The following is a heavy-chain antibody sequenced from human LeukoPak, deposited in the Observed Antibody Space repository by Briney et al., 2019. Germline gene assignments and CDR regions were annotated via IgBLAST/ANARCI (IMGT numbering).Heavy chain of an antibody. D-gene: IGHD6-13*01. V-gene: IGHV4-34*01. Sequence: SETLSLTCAVYGGSFSGYYWSWIRQPPGKGLEWIGEINHSGSTNYNPSLKSRVTISVDTSKNQFSLKLSSVTAADTAVYYCARVGGRRSSSWYYYYYMDVWGKGTTVTISS. CDR3: ARVGGRRSSSWYYYYYMDV. CDR1: GGSFSGYY. CDR2: INHSGST. J-gene: IGHJ6*03.